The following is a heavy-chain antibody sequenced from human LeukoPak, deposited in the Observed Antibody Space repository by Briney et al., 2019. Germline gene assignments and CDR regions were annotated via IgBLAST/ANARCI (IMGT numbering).Heavy chain of an antibody. CDR2: ISSSTSHI. CDR3: ARVIAVADYYFDY. J-gene: IGHJ4*02. CDR1: GFTFSSYS. Sequence: PGGSLRLSCAASGFTFSSYSMNWVRQAPGKGLEWVSSISSSTSHIYYADSVKGRFTISRDNAKNTLYLQMNSLRAEDTAVYYCARVIAVADYYFDYWGQGTLVTVSS. V-gene: IGHV3-21*01. D-gene: IGHD6-19*01.